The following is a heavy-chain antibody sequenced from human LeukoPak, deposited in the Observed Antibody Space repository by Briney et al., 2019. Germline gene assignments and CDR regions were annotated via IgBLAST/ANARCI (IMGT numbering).Heavy chain of an antibody. CDR2: TYYRSKWYN. V-gene: IGHV6-1*01. D-gene: IGHD3-22*01. CDR1: GDSVSSKSAA. CDR3: ARGSYESTDCHRGEDY. J-gene: IGHJ4*02. Sequence: SQTLSLTCAISGDSVSSKSAAWNWIRQSPSRGLEWLGRTYYRSKWYNDYAESVKSRITINPDTSKNQFSLQLNSMTPADTAVYYCARGSYESTDCHRGEDYWGQGTLVTVSS.